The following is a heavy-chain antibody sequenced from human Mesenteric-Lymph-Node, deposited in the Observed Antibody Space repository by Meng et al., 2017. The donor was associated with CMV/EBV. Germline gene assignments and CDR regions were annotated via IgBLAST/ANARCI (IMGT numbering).Heavy chain of an antibody. CDR1: GYTFTGYY. Sequence: ASVKVSCKASGYTFTGYYMHWVRQAPGQGLEWMGWINPNSGGTNYAQNFQGRVTMTRDTSVNTAYMELSRLRSDDTAVYYCASNYFYDSSGYYTYDYWGQGTLVTVSS. D-gene: IGHD3-22*01. V-gene: IGHV1-2*02. CDR2: INPNSGGT. CDR3: ASNYFYDSSGYYTYDY. J-gene: IGHJ4*02.